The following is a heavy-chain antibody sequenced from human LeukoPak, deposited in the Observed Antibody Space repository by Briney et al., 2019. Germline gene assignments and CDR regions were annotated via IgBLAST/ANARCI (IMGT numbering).Heavy chain of an antibody. CDR1: GGSISSGSYY. CDR2: MYTSGST. CDR3: ARELATMLYYFDY. D-gene: IGHD5-24*01. V-gene: IGHV4-61*02. J-gene: IGHJ4*02. Sequence: KTSETLSLTCTVSGGSISSGSYYWSWIRQPAGKGLEWIGRMYTSGSTNYNPSLKSRVTISVDTSKNQFSLKLSSVAAADTAVYYCARELATMLYYFDYWGQGTLVTVSS.